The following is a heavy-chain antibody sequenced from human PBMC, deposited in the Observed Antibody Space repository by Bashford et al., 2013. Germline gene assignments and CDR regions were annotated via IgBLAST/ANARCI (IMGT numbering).Heavy chain of an antibody. J-gene: IGHJ6*02. CDR3: ARYSSGWYGYYYYYGMDV. CDR2: IYTSGST. D-gene: IGHD6-19*01. V-gene: IGHV4-4*07. Sequence: SSETLSLTCTVSGGSISSYYWSWIRQPAGKGLEWIGRIYTSGSTNYNPSLKSRVTISVDTSKNQFSLKLSSVTAADTAVYYCARYSSGWYGYYYYYGMDVWGQGTTVTVSS. CDR1: GGSISSYY.